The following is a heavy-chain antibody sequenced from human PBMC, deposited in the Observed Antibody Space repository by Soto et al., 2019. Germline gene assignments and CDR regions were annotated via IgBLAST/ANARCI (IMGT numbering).Heavy chain of an antibody. D-gene: IGHD4-17*01. J-gene: IGHJ5*02. CDR1: GGSISSYY. Sequence: SETLSLTCTVSGGSISSYYWSWIRQPLGKGLEWIGYIYYSGSTNYNPSLKSRVTISVDTSKNQFSLKLSSATAADTAVYYCARALSLYYSGHYVSMCNWFDPWGLVALVTVS. CDR3: ARALSLYYSGHYVSMCNWFDP. CDR2: IYYSGST. V-gene: IGHV4-59*01.